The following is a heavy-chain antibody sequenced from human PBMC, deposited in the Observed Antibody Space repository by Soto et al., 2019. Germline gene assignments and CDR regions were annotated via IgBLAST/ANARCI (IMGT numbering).Heavy chain of an antibody. D-gene: IGHD3-10*01. J-gene: IGHJ6*02. CDR1: GGSISSGGYS. V-gene: IGHV4-30-2*01. Sequence: SETLCLTCAVSGGSISSGGYSWSWIRQPPGKGLEWIGYIYHSGTTNYNPSLKSRVTISVDKSKNQFSLKLSSVTAADTAVYYCARFGGGMDVWGQGTTVTVSS. CDR2: IYHSGTT. CDR3: ARFGGGMDV.